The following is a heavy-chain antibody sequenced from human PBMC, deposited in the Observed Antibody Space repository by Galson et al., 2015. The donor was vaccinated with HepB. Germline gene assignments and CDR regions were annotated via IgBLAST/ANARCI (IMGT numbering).Heavy chain of an antibody. J-gene: IGHJ4*02. D-gene: IGHD1-26*01. Sequence: SLRLSCAASGFTFSSYGMHWVRQAPGKGLEWVAVIWYDGSNKYYADSVKGRFTISRDNSKNTLYLQMNSLRAEDTAVYYCAREGGGSYSWTFDYWGQGTLVTVSS. CDR1: GFTFSSYG. CDR2: IWYDGSNK. V-gene: IGHV3-33*01. CDR3: AREGGGSYSWTFDY.